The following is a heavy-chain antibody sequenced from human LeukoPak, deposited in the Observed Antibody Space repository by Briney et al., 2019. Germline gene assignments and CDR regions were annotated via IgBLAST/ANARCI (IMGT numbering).Heavy chain of an antibody. Sequence: SETLSLTCAVYGGSFSGYYWSWIRQPPGKGLEWIGEINHSGSTNYNPSLKSRVTISVDTSKNQFSLKLSSVTAANTAVYYCARLEDCSSTSCLYAFDIWGQGTMVTVSS. V-gene: IGHV4-34*01. J-gene: IGHJ3*02. CDR3: ARLEDCSSTSCLYAFDI. CDR1: GGSFSGYY. D-gene: IGHD2-2*01. CDR2: INHSGST.